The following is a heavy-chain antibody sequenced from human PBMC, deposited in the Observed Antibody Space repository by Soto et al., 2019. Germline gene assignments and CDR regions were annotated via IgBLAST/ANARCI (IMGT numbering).Heavy chain of an antibody. V-gene: IGHV1-18*01. CDR3: ARDMVIYSSGAGAPDFDY. Sequence: GASVKVSCKASGYTFTSYGISWVRQAPGQGLEWMGWISAYNGNTNYAQKLQGRVTMTTDTSTSTAYMELRSLRSDDTAVYYCARDMVIYSSGAGAPDFDYWGQGTLVTVSS. J-gene: IGHJ4*02. CDR1: GYTFTSYG. CDR2: ISAYNGNT. D-gene: IGHD2-21*01.